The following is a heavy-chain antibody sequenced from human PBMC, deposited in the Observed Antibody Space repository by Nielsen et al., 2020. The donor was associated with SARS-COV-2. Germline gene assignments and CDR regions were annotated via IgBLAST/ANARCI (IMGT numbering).Heavy chain of an antibody. Sequence: GGSLRLSCAASGFTFDDYAMNWVRQAPGKGLEWVSGISWNSGSIGYADSVKGRFTISRDNAKNSLYLQMNSLRAEDTALYYCAGRRHYGMDVWGQGTTVTVSS. V-gene: IGHV3-9*01. CDR3: AGRRHYGMDV. CDR1: GFTFDDYA. J-gene: IGHJ6*02. CDR2: ISWNSGSI.